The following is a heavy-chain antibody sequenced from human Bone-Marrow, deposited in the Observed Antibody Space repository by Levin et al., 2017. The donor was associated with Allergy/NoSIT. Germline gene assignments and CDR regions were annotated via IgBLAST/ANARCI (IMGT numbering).Heavy chain of an antibody. D-gene: IGHD1-26*01. V-gene: IGHV4-38-2*02. CDR1: GYSISSGYY. J-gene: IGHJ4*02. CDR3: AREFRSGDPFDY. Sequence: SETLSLTCAVSGYSISSGYYWGWIRQPPGKGLDWIATISHSGSTFYSPSLKSRVTISVDTSKNQFSLELSSVTAADTAVYYCAREFRSGDPFDYWGQGVLVTVSP. CDR2: ISHSGST.